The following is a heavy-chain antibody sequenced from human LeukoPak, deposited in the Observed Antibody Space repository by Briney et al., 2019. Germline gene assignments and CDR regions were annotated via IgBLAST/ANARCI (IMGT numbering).Heavy chain of an antibody. Sequence: PGGSLRLSCAVSGFTLSGAWMHWVRQAPGKGLMWVSRINDDGSNTRHADSAKGRFTISRDIAKNTLYLQMNSLRAEDTAVYYCTRVSGLGMNEYYYLWGQGTLVTVSS. D-gene: IGHD3-10*01. CDR3: TRVSGLGMNEYYYL. CDR1: GFTLSGAW. CDR2: INDDGSNT. V-gene: IGHV3-74*01. J-gene: IGHJ4*02.